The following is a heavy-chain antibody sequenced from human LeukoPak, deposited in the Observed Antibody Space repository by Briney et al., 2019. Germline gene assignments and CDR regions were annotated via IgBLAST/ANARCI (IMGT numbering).Heavy chain of an antibody. D-gene: IGHD6-19*01. J-gene: IGHJ4*02. CDR2: INYSGSA. V-gene: IGHV4-34*01. CDR1: GFTFSDNW. Sequence: GSLRLSCAASGFTFSDNWMTWVRQPPGKGLEWIGEINYSGSANDNPSLKSRVTISVDTSKNQFSLKLSSVTAADTAVYYCARAREAVGIDYWGQGTLVTVSS. CDR3: ARAREAVGIDY.